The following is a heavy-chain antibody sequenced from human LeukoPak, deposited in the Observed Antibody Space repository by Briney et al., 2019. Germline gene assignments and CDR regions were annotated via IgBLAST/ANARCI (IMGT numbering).Heavy chain of an antibody. J-gene: IGHJ4*02. CDR2: IYNSGST. V-gene: IGHV4-59*01. CDR3: ARYYTGYSIDY. CDR1: GDSITNYF. Sequence: SETLSLTCTVSGDSITNYFWSWIRQPPGKGLEWIGYIYNSGSTNYNPSLNPSLKSRVTIPVDTSKNQFFLRLSSVTAADSAVYFCARYYTGYSIDYWGQGTLVTVSS. D-gene: IGHD5-12*01.